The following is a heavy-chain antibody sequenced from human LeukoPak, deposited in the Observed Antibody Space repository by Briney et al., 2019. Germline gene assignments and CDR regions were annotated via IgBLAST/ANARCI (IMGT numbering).Heavy chain of an antibody. CDR2: VSYSGST. J-gene: IGHJ3*01. Sequence: PSETLSLTCTVSGGSVSRYYWSWIRQPPGKGLEWIGYVSYSGSTNYIPSLKRRATISVDTSKNQFSLKLSSVTAADTAVYFCARGGRRDYTSYNAFDLWGQGTLVTVSS. CDR1: GGSVSRYY. D-gene: IGHD4-11*01. CDR3: ARGGRRDYTSYNAFDL. V-gene: IGHV4-59*02.